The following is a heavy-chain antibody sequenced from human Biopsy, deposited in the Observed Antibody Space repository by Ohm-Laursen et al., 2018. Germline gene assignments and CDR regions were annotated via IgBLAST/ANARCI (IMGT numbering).Heavy chain of an antibody. Sequence: TLSLTCAASGDSISSYYWSWIRQPPGKGLQWIGYVYYTGSTDYNPSLQSRVTISVDTSKNHFSLRLRSVTPADTAIYYCAKDRGYYSDRTVPGYFDLWGRGTLVTVSS. CDR3: AKDRGYYSDRTVPGYFDL. J-gene: IGHJ2*01. D-gene: IGHD3-22*01. V-gene: IGHV4-59*01. CDR2: VYYTGST. CDR1: GDSISSYY.